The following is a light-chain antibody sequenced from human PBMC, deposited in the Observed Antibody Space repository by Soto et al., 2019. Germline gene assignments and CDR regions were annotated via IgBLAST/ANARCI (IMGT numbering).Light chain of an antibody. V-gene: IGKV1-5*01. Sequence: DIQMTQSPSALSASVGDRVTITCRASQSVSNLLAWYQQMPGKAPKLLIYDASTLMSGATSRFSGSGFGTEFTLSISSLQPDDFATYYCQQYNAYSSWTFGQGTKVDIK. CDR2: DAS. J-gene: IGKJ1*01. CDR3: QQYNAYSSWT. CDR1: QSVSNL.